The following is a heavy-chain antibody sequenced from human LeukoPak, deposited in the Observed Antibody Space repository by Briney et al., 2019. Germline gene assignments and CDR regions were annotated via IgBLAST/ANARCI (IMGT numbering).Heavy chain of an antibody. CDR2: ISWNSGSI. V-gene: IGHV3-9*01. CDR1: GFTFDDYA. D-gene: IGHD2-2*01. CDR3: ARATRSTSSSYYYYYGMDV. J-gene: IGHJ6*02. Sequence: GGSLRLSCAASGFTFDDYAMHWVRQAPGKGLEWVSGISWNSGSIGYADSVKGRFTISRDNAKNSLYLQMNSLRAEDTAVYYCARATRSTSSSYYYYYGMDVWGQGTTVTVSS.